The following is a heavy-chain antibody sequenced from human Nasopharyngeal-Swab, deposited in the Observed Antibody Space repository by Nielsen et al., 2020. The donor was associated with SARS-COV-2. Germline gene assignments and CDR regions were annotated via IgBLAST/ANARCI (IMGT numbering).Heavy chain of an antibody. CDR2: IKQDGSEK. J-gene: IGHJ6*03. Sequence: VRQAPGKGLEWVANIKQDGSEKYYADSVKGRFTISRDNSKNSLYLQMNSLRTEDTALYYCAKAHCSSTSCYHRGGPMDVWGKGTTVTVSS. V-gene: IGHV3-7*03. CDR3: AKAHCSSTSCYHRGGPMDV. D-gene: IGHD2-2*01.